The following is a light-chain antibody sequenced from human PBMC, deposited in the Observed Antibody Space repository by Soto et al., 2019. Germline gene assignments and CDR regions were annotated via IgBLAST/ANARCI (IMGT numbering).Light chain of an antibody. J-gene: IGLJ1*01. CDR1: SSNIGNNA. Sequence: QSVLTQPPSVSEAPRQRVTISCSGSSSNIGNNAVNWYQQLPGKAPKLLIYYDDLLPSGVSDRSSGSKSGTSASLAISGLQSEDEADYYCAAWDDSLNGYVFGTGTRSPS. CDR2: YDD. CDR3: AAWDDSLNGYV. V-gene: IGLV1-36*01.